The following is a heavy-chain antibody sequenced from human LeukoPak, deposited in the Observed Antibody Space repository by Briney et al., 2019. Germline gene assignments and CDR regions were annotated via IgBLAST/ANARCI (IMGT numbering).Heavy chain of an antibody. D-gene: IGHD6-19*01. Sequence: SGPPLLRLTETPSPTCTSSGLAPSSNGVGVAWIRQPPGKALEWLALISWDDYKRSSPSLKSRLTITKDTSKNQVVLTMTNMDPVDTATYYCAHSGYNNGFYIDYWGLGTLVTVSS. CDR1: GLAPSSNGVG. V-gene: IGHV2-5*02. J-gene: IGHJ4*02. CDR2: ISWDDYK. CDR3: AHSGYNNGFYIDY.